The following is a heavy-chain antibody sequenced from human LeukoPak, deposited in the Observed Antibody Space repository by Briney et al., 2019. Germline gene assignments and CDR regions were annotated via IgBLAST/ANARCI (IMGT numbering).Heavy chain of an antibody. D-gene: IGHD6-13*01. J-gene: IGHJ3*02. CDR3: ARDLWVQQEGDGFDI. V-gene: IGHV3-7*03. CDR1: GFTFTKYW. CDR2: INQDESVK. Sequence: QPGGSLRLSCAASGFTFTKYWMSWVRQAPGKRLECVASINQDESVKRYVDSAKGRFTISRDNTQNSVYLEMNSLTAEDTALYYCARDLWVQQEGDGFDIWGQGTMVTVSS.